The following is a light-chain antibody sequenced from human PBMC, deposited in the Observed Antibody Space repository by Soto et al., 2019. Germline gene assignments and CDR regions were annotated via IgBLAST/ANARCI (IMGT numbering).Light chain of an antibody. CDR3: SSYKSTNTQV. CDR1: SSDVGAYKY. J-gene: IGLJ1*01. CDR2: EVS. V-gene: IGLV2-14*01. Sequence: QSVLTQPASVSGSPGQSITISCTGTSSDVGAYKYVSWYQQHPGKAPKLMIYEVSNRPSGVSNRFSGSKSGNTASVTISALQDEEEADYYCSSYKSTNTQVFGTGTKATV.